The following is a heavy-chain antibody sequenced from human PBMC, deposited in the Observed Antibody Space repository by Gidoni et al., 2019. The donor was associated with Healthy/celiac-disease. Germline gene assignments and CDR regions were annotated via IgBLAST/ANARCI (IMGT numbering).Heavy chain of an antibody. J-gene: IGHJ6*03. CDR3: ARGIEMATMDYYYYYMDV. D-gene: IGHD5-12*01. V-gene: IGHV1-69*06. CDR2: IIPIFGTA. CDR1: GGTFSSYA. Sequence: QVQLVQSGAEVKKPGSAVKVSCKASGGTFSSYAISWVRQAPGQGLEWMGGIIPIFGTANYAQKFQGRVTITADKSTSTAYMELSSLRSEDTAVYYCARGIEMATMDYYYYYMDVWGKGTTVTVSS.